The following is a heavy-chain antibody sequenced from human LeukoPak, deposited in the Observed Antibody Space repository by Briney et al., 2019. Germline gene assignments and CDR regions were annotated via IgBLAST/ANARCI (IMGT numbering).Heavy chain of an antibody. V-gene: IGHV1-69*13. D-gene: IGHD2-21*02. CDR3: ATDSRSGGDFNWFGP. CDR2: IIPIFGTA. J-gene: IGHJ5*02. Sequence: GASVKVSCKASGGTFSSYAISWVRRAPGQGLEWMGGIIPIFGTANYAQKFQGRVTITADESTCTAYMELSSLRSEDTAVYYCATDSRSGGDFNWFGPWGQGTLVTVSS. CDR1: GGTFSSYA.